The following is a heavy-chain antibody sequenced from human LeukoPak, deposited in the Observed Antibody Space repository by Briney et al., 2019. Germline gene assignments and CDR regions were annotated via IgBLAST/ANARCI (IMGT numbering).Heavy chain of an antibody. CDR2: INTAGSTT. V-gene: IGHV3-74*01. J-gene: IGHJ6*03. CDR1: GFTFSSYW. D-gene: IGHD6-6*01. CDR3: ARVVAARPARRTYYYMDV. Sequence: GGSLRLSCAASGFTFSSYWMHWVRQAPGKGLVWVSHINTAGSTTTYADSVKGRFTISRDNAKNSLYLQMNSLRAEDTAVYHCARVVAARPARRTYYYMDVWGKGTTVTVSS.